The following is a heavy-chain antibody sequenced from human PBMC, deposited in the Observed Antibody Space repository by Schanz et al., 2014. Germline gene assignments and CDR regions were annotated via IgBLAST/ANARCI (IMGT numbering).Heavy chain of an antibody. Sequence: QLQLQESGPGLVKPSETLSLTCTVSGASISGSSDYWGWIRQSPGKGLEWIGSVHNSGTTSYNPSLKSRVTISLDTSKNQFSLKLSSVTAADTAEYYCARRRDYFDFWGQGTPVTVSS. J-gene: IGHJ4*02. V-gene: IGHV4-39*07. CDR3: ARRRDYFDF. CDR2: VHNSGTT. CDR1: GASISGSSDY.